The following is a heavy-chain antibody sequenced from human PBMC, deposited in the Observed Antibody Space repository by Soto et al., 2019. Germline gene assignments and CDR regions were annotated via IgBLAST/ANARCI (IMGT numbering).Heavy chain of an antibody. CDR2: ISAYNGNT. CDR3: ARDRHVLLWFGELFDY. Sequence: QVQLVQSGAEVKKPGASVKVSCKASGYTFTSYGISWARQAPGQGLEWMGWISAYNGNTNYAQKLQGRVTMTTDTSTSTAYMELRSLRSDDTAVYYCARDRHVLLWFGELFDYWGQGTLVTVSS. CDR1: GYTFTSYG. J-gene: IGHJ4*02. D-gene: IGHD3-10*01. V-gene: IGHV1-18*04.